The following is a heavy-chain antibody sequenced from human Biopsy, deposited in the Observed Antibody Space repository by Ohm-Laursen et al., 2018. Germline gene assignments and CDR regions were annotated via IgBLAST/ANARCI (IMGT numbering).Heavy chain of an antibody. CDR3: ATELLPPGVGGPWLDS. CDR2: ISSSGRTM. CDR1: GFSFSDYY. V-gene: IGHV3-11*04. J-gene: IGHJ5*01. D-gene: IGHD3-10*01. Sequence: SLRLSCSASGFSFSDYYMIWIRQAPGKGLEWVSYISSSGRTMYYADSVKGRFTVSRDNTKNTLYLQMNSLRAADTAIYFCATELLPPGVGGPWLDSWGQGTPVTVSS.